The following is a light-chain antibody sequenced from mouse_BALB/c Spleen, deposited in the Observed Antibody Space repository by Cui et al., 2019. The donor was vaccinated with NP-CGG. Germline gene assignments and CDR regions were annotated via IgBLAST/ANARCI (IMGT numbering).Light chain of an antibody. CDR2: GTN. V-gene: IGLV1*01. CDR1: TGAVTTSNY. J-gene: IGLJ1*01. Sequence: QAVVTQESALTTSPGETVTLTCRPSTGAVTTSNYANWVQEKPDNLFTGLIGGTNNRVPGVPARFSGSLIGDKAALTITGAQTEDEAIYFCALWYSNHWVFGGGTKLTVL. CDR3: ALWYSNHWV.